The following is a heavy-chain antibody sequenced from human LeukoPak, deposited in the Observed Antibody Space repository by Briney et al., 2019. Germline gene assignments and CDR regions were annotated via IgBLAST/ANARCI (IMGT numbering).Heavy chain of an antibody. J-gene: IGHJ6*03. CDR1: GYSFTSYW. D-gene: IGHD5-24*01. Sequence: LGESLKISCKGSGYSFTSYWIGWVRQMPGKGLEWMGIIYPGDSDTRYSLSFQGQVTISADKSISTAYLQWSSLKASDTAMYYCARLERDGAQAYYYYMDVWGKGTAVTVSS. CDR3: ARLERDGAQAYYYYMDV. CDR2: IYPGDSDT. V-gene: IGHV5-51*01.